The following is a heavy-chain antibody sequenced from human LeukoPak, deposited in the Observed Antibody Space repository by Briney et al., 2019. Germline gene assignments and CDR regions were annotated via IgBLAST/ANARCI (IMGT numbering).Heavy chain of an antibody. CDR1: GFTFSSYA. CDR2: IGGSGGST. CDR3: AKSIAAAGKGGAFDI. D-gene: IGHD6-13*01. J-gene: IGHJ3*02. V-gene: IGHV3-23*01. Sequence: PGGSLRLSCAASGFTFSSYAMSWVRQAPGKGLEWVSAIGGSGGSTYYADSVKGRFTISRDNSKNTLYLQMNSLRAEDTAVYYCAKSIAAAGKGGAFDIWGQGTMVTVSS.